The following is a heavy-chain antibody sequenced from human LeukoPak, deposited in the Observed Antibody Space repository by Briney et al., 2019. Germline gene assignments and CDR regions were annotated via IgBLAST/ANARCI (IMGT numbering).Heavy chain of an antibody. D-gene: IGHD6-13*01. CDR1: GFTFSNYG. CDR3: ARDHMYSSSWPTIYYFDY. Sequence: GGTLRLSCAASGFTFSNYGMSWVRQAPGKGLEWVSAISGSGGSTYYADSVKGRFTISRDNAKNSLYLQMNSLRAEDTAVYYCARDHMYSSSWPTIYYFDYWGQGTLVTVSS. J-gene: IGHJ4*02. CDR2: ISGSGGST. V-gene: IGHV3-23*01.